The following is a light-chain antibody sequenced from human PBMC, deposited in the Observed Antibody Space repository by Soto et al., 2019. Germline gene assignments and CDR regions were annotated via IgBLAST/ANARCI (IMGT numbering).Light chain of an antibody. V-gene: IGKV1-5*01. CDR2: DAS. CDR3: QQYNTYSS. Sequence: DVQMSQSPSTLSATVGDRVTITCRASESMSYWLAWYQQKPGNAPKLLIYDASNLQSGVPSRFSGSGSGTEFTLTISSLQPDDFATYYCQQYNTYSSFGQGTMV. CDR1: ESMSYW. J-gene: IGKJ1*01.